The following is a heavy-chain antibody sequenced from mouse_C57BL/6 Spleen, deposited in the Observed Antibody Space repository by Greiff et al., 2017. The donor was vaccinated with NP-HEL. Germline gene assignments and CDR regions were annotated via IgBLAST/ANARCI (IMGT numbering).Heavy chain of an antibody. CDR1: GYTFTDYN. CDR2: INPNNGGT. V-gene: IGHV1-22*01. Sequence: VQLQQSGPELVKPGASVKMSCKASGYTFTDYNMHWVKQSHGKSLEWIGYINPNNGGTSYNQKFKGKATLTVNKSSSTAYMELRSLTSEDSAVYYCARSEEKPPYYAMDYWGQGTSVTVSS. J-gene: IGHJ4*01. CDR3: ARSEEKPPYYAMDY.